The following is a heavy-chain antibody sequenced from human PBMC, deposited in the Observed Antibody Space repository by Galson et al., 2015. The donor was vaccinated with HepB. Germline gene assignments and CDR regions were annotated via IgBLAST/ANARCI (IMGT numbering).Heavy chain of an antibody. Sequence: SVKVSCKASGGTFSSYAISWVRQAPGQGLEWMGGIIPIFGTPSYKQKFQGRVTITADESTSTAYMELSSLRSEDTAVYYCARGGTTNYDFWSGYPDREYYNGMDVWGQGTTVTVSS. CDR2: IIPIFGTP. D-gene: IGHD3-3*01. CDR3: ARGGTTNYDFWSGYPDREYYNGMDV. J-gene: IGHJ6*02. V-gene: IGHV1-69*13. CDR1: GGTFSSYA.